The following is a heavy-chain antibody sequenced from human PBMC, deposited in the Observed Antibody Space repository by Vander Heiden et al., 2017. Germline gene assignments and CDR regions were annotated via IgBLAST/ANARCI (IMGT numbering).Heavy chain of an antibody. CDR2: ISYDGSNK. CDR3: ARDNHYGDYPSYFDY. D-gene: IGHD4-17*01. V-gene: IGHV3-30-3*01. CDR1: GVTFSSYA. J-gene: IGHJ4*02. Sequence: QVQLVESGGGVVQPGRSRRLSCAASGVTFSSYAMHWVRKAPGKGLEWVAVISYDGSNKYYADSVKGRFTISRDNSKNTLYLQMNSLRAENTAVYYCARDNHYGDYPSYFDYWGQGTLVTVSS.